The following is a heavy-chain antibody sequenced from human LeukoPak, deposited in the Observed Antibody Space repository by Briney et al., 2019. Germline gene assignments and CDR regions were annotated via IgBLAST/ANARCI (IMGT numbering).Heavy chain of an antibody. CDR3: ARGIAVAGEYYFDY. V-gene: IGHV4-4*07. CDR2: IYTSGST. J-gene: IGHJ4*02. Sequence: SETLCLTCTVSGGSISSYYWSWIRQPAGKGLEWIGRIYTSGSTNYNPSLKSRVTISVDKSKNQFSLKLSSVTAADTAVYYCARGIAVAGEYYFDYWGQGTLVTVSS. D-gene: IGHD6-19*01. CDR1: GGSISSYY.